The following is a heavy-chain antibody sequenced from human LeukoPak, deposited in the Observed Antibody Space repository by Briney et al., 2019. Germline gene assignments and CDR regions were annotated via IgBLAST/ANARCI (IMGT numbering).Heavy chain of an antibody. CDR3: ARAGITVVQGGTALLDY. CDR2: LSSDGITT. J-gene: IGHJ4*02. Sequence: AGGSLRLSCAASGFTFSRYWMHWVRRVPGKGLVWVARLSSDGITTTYADSVKGRFTISRDNAKNTLYLQMNSLRSEDTAVYYCARAGITVVQGGTALLDYWGQGTLVKVSS. V-gene: IGHV3-74*01. D-gene: IGHD3-10*01. CDR1: GFTFSRYW.